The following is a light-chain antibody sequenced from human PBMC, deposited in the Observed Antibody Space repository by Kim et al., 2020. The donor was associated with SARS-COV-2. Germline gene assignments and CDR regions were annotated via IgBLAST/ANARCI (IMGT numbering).Light chain of an antibody. J-gene: IGLJ1*01. CDR1: SSNIGSNY. CDR2: RNN. V-gene: IGLV1-47*01. CDR3: AAWDDSLRGPLL. Sequence: QSVLTQPPSASGTPGQRVTISCSGSSSNIGSNYVYWYQQLPGTAPKLLIYRNNQRPSGVPDRFSGSKSGTSASLAISGLRSEDEADYYCAAWDDSLRGPLLFRTGTKGT.